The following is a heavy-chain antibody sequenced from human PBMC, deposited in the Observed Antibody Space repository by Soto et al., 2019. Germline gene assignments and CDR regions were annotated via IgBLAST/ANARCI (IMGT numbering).Heavy chain of an antibody. CDR1: AYSFIAYR. J-gene: IGHJ6*02. Sequence: ASVKVSCKPSAYSFIAYRLHWVRQAPGRGLEWMAWHNPKNGETSYVRKFRDRIIMTSDTSISTAYMDLSRLTSDDTATYFCVRDMVATHDDYSYYAVDVWGQGTTVTVSS. CDR3: VRDMVATHDDYSYYAVDV. CDR2: HNPKNGET. D-gene: IGHD5-12*01. V-gene: IGHV1-2*02.